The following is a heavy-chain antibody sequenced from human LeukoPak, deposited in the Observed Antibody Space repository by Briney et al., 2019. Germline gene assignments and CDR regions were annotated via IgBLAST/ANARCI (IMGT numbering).Heavy chain of an antibody. J-gene: IGHJ4*02. CDR3: ARDQDYGGHYVAY. CDR2: INTDGSIT. Sequence: GGSLRLSCAASGFTFSSYWMHWVRQAPGKGLVWVSHINTDGSITSYADSVKGRFTISRDNAKNTLYLQMNSLRAEDTAVYYCARDQDYGGHYVAYCGQGTLVTVSS. CDR1: GFTFSSYW. V-gene: IGHV3-74*01. D-gene: IGHD4-23*01.